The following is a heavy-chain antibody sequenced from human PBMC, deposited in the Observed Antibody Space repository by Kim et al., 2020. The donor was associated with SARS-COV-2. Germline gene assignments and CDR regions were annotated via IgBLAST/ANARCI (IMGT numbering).Heavy chain of an antibody. CDR3: AKVPGEYDSSGYYQGAFDI. D-gene: IGHD3-22*01. J-gene: IGHJ3*02. CDR1: GFTFSSYA. V-gene: IGHV3-23*03. Sequence: GGSLRLSCAASGFTFSSYAMSWVRQAPGKGLEWVSVIYSGGSSTYYADSVKGRITISRDNSKNTLYLQMNSLRAEDTAVYYCAKVPGEYDSSGYYQGAFDIWGQGTMVTVSS. CDR2: IYSGGSST.